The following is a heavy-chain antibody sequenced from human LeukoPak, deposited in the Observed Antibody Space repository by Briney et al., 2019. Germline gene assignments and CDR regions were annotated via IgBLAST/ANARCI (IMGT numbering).Heavy chain of an antibody. J-gene: IGHJ4*02. D-gene: IGHD2-21*01. Sequence: ASVMASCKASGYTFTDYYIHWVRQAPGQGLEWLGWINPNSGGTNYAQKFQGSVTMTRDTSISTGYMELSSLTSDDTAVYYCARGGVVMIAQPFDYWGQGTLVTVSS. CDR1: GYTFTDYY. V-gene: IGHV1-2*02. CDR2: INPNSGGT. CDR3: ARGGVVMIAQPFDY.